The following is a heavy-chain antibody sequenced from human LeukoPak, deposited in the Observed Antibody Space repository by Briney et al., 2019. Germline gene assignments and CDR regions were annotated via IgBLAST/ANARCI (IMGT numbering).Heavy chain of an antibody. J-gene: IGHJ4*02. D-gene: IGHD1-26*01. CDR3: ARDGSGSPY. Sequence: GGSLRLSCAASGFTVSSNYMSWVRQAPGKGLEWVAVVYSGGRTYYADSVKGRFTISRDNSKNSLYLQMNSLRAEDTAVYYCARDGSGSPYWGQGTLVTVSS. CDR2: VYSGGRT. V-gene: IGHV3-53*01. CDR1: GFTVSSNY.